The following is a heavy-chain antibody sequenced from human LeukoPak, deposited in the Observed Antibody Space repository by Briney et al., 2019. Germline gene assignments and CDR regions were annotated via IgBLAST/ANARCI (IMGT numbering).Heavy chain of an antibody. CDR2: MNPNSGNT. J-gene: IGHJ4*02. CDR1: GYTFTSYD. CDR3: ARSGATYYDFWSGSSATPFDY. D-gene: IGHD3-3*01. V-gene: IGHV1-8*01. Sequence: ASVKVSCKASGYTFTSYDINWVRQATGQGLEWMGWMNPNSGNTGYAQKFQGRVTMTRNTSISTAYMELSSLGSEDTAVYYCARSGATYYDFWSGSSATPFDYWGQGTLVTVSS.